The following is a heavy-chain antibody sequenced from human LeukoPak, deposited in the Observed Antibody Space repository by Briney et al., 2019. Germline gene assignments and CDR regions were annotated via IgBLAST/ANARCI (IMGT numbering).Heavy chain of an antibody. J-gene: IGHJ3*02. V-gene: IGHV4-59*01. Sequence: SETLSLTCTGSGGSISSYYWRWIRQPPGKGLEWIGYIYYSGSNNYNPALKGRVTISVDTSKNQFSLKLSSVTAADTAVYYCARVLAAATNAFDIWGQGTMVTVSS. CDR3: ARVLAAATNAFDI. CDR2: IYYSGSN. D-gene: IGHD6-13*01. CDR1: GGSISSYY.